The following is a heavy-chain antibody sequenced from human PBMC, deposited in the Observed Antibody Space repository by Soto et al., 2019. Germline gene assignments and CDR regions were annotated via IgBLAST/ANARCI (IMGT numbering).Heavy chain of an antibody. V-gene: IGHV3-23*01. D-gene: IGHD1-26*01. J-gene: IGHJ4*02. CDR1: GFTFCSYA. Sequence: GGSPRISRAAPGFTFCSYAINWVRPAPGKGVEGVSAISGSGGDTYYAASVKGRFTISRDNSKNTLYLQMNSLRAEDTAVYYCAKNRWQLPHYWGQGTLVTVSS. CDR3: AKNRWQLPHY. CDR2: ISGSGGDT.